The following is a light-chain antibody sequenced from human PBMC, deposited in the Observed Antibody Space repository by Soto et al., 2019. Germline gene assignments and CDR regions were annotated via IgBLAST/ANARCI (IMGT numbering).Light chain of an antibody. Sequence: ERVMTQSPATLSVSPGERATLSCRASQSVSSNLAWYQQKPGQAPRLLIYGASTRATGVPAMFSGRGSGTEFTLTISSLQSEDLAVYYCQQYNNWPRTFGQGTKVDIK. V-gene: IGKV3-15*01. CDR1: QSVSSN. CDR3: QQYNNWPRT. CDR2: GAS. J-gene: IGKJ1*01.